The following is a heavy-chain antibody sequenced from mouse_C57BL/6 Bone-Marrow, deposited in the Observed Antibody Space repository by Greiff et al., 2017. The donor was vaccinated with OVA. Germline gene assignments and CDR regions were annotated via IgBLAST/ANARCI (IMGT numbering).Heavy chain of an antibody. CDR3: ARQGSSLY. J-gene: IGHJ2*01. D-gene: IGHD1-1*01. Sequence: DVMLVESGGGLVKPGGSLKLSCAASGFTFSSYTMSWVRQTPEKRLEWVATISGGGGNTYYPDSVKGRFTISRDNAKNTLYLQMSSLRSEDTALYYCARQGSSLYWGQGTTLTVSS. V-gene: IGHV5-9*01. CDR2: ISGGGGNT. CDR1: GFTFSSYT.